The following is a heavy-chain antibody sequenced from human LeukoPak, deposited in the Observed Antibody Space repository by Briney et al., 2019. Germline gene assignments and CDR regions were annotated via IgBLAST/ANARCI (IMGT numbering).Heavy chain of an antibody. D-gene: IGHD6-13*01. CDR2: IYYSGST. Sequence: SETLSLTCTVSGGSISSGSYYWSWIRQPPGKGLEWIGYIYYSGSTNYNPSLKSRVTISVDTSKNQFSLKLSSVTAADTAVYYCARGIAAAGDYWGQGTLVTVSS. J-gene: IGHJ4*02. CDR1: GGSISSGSYY. V-gene: IGHV4-61*01. CDR3: ARGIAAAGDY.